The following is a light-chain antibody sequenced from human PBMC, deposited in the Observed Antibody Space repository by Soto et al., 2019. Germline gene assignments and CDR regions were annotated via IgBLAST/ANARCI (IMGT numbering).Light chain of an antibody. CDR2: GNS. V-gene: IGLV1-40*01. J-gene: IGLJ1*01. CDR1: SSNIGAGYD. CDR3: QSYDSSLSGLV. Sequence: QSVLTQPPSVSGAPGQRVTISCTGSSSNIGAGYDVHWYQQLPGTAPKLLIYGNSNRPSGVPDRFSGSKSGTSASLATTGLQAEDEADYYCQSYDSSLSGLVFGTGTKVTV.